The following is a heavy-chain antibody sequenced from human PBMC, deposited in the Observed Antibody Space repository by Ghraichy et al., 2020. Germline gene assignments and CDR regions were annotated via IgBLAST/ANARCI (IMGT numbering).Heavy chain of an antibody. CDR3: AKASRETSGYIDY. D-gene: IGHD3-22*01. Sequence: LSLTCAASGFTFDDYTMHWVRQAPGKGLEWVSLISWDGGSTYYADSVKGRFTISRDNSKNSLYLQMNSLRTEDTALYYCAKASRETSGYIDYWGQGTLVTVSS. J-gene: IGHJ4*02. CDR2: ISWDGGST. V-gene: IGHV3-43*01. CDR1: GFTFDDYT.